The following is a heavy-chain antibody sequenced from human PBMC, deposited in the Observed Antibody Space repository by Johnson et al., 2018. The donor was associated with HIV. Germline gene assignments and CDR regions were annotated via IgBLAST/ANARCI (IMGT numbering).Heavy chain of an antibody. Sequence: QLVESGGGLVKPGGSLRLSCAASGFSFTDAWMNWVRQAPGKGLEWVGRIKSKSDGGTTDYAAPVRGRFTISRDNSKNTIYLQMNSLRVEDTAVYYCAKPYYDFWSGYYEYNAFDIWGQGTLVTVSS. CDR2: IKSKSDGGTT. CDR3: AKPYYDFWSGYYEYNAFDI. D-gene: IGHD3-3*01. CDR1: GFSFTDAW. V-gene: IGHV3-15*01. J-gene: IGHJ3*02.